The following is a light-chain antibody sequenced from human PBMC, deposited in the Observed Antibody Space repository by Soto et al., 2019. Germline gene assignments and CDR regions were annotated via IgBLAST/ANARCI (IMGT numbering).Light chain of an antibody. J-gene: IGLJ1*01. V-gene: IGLV1-40*01. CDR2: GND. Sequence: QSVLTQPPSVSGAPGQGVTISCTGSNSNIGAGYDVHWYQQLPGTAPKLLIYGNDNRPSGVPERFSGSKSGTSASLAITGLRADDEADYYCQSYGSSPSANFVFGTGTKVTVL. CDR1: NSNIGAGYD. CDR3: QSYGSSPSANFV.